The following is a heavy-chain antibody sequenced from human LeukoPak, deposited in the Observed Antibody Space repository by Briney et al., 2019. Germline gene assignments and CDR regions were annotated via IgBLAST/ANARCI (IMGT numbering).Heavy chain of an antibody. CDR3: ARECEYNWKYCWFDP. CDR1: GDSVSSNSAA. CDR2: TYYRSKWFN. Sequence: SRTLSLTCAISGDSVSSNSAAWNWIRRSPSRGLEWLGRTYYRSKWFNDYAVSVKSRITINPDTSKNQFSLQLNSVTPEDTAVYYCARECEYNWKYCWFDPWGQGTLVTVSS. D-gene: IGHD1-7*01. V-gene: IGHV6-1*01. J-gene: IGHJ5*02.